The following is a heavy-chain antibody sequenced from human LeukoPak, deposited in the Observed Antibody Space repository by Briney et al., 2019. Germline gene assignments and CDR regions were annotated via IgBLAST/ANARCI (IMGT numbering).Heavy chain of an antibody. CDR3: ARDAWFGELLYPFDY. J-gene: IGHJ4*02. Sequence: PGGSLRLSCAASGFTFSSYRMHWVRQAPGKGLVWVSRINSDGSSTNYADSVKGRFTISRDNAKNSLYLQMNSLRAEDTAVYYCARDAWFGELLYPFDYWGQGTLVTVSS. CDR2: INSDGSST. V-gene: IGHV3-74*01. D-gene: IGHD3-10*01. CDR1: GFTFSSYR.